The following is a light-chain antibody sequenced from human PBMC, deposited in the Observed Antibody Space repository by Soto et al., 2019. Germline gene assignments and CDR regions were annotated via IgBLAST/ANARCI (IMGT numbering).Light chain of an antibody. CDR1: QSISSY. CDR3: QQQSNRPALT. J-gene: IGKJ4*01. Sequence: DIQMTQSPSSLSASVGDRVTITCRASQSISSYLNWYQQKPGKAPKLLIYAASSLQSGIPARFSGSGSGTDFTLTISSIEPEDFDVYYCQQQSNRPALTFGQGTKVDIK. CDR2: AAS. V-gene: IGKV1-39*01.